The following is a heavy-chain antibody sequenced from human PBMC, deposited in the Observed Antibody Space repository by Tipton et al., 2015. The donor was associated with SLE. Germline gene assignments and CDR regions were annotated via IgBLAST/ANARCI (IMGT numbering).Heavy chain of an antibody. CDR1: GGSISSYY. CDR2: IYYSGST. J-gene: IGHJ2*01. V-gene: IGHV4-59*01. CDR3: ARAPKPYWYFDL. Sequence: GLVKPSETLSLTCTVSGGSISSYYWSWIRQPPGKGLEWIGYIYYSGSTNYNPSLKSRVTISVDTSKNQFSLKLSSVTAADTAVYYCARAPKPYWYFDLWGRGTLVTVSS.